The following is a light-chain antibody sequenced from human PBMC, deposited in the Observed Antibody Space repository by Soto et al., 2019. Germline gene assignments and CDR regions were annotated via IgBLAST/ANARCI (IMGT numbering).Light chain of an antibody. V-gene: IGLV1-40*01. J-gene: IGLJ2*01. CDR2: GNN. Sequence: QSVLTQPPSVSGAPGQTITISCTGSSSNIGAGYDVQWYQQVPGTAPKVLIYGNNNRPSGVPDRFSGSKSGTSASLAITGLQAEDEADYYCQSYDRSLSGVVFGGGTKLTVL. CDR1: SSNIGAGYD. CDR3: QSYDRSLSGVV.